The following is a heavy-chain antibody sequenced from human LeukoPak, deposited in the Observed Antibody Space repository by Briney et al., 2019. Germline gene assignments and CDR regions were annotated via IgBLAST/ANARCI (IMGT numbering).Heavy chain of an antibody. V-gene: IGHV4-39*07. CDR3: ARYSLDSSGYYLYYYYYMDV. CDR1: GGSISSSSYY. Sequence: SETLSLTCTVSGGSISSSSYYWGWIRQPPGKGLEWIGSIYYSGSTYYNPSLKSRVTISVDTSKNQFSLKLSSVTAADTAVYYCARYSLDSSGYYLYYYYYMDVWGKGTTVTVSS. CDR2: IYYSGST. D-gene: IGHD3-22*01. J-gene: IGHJ6*03.